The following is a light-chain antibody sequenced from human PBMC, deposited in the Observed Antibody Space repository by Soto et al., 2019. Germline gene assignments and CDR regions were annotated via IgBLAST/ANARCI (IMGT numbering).Light chain of an antibody. CDR3: QQYNNWPPGVFT. J-gene: IGKJ3*01. V-gene: IGKV3-15*01. Sequence: VMTQSPATLSVSPGERATLSCRASQSVSSNLAWYQQKPGQAPRLLIYGASTRATGIPARFSGSGSGTECTLTISSLQSEDFAVYYCQQYNNWPPGVFTFGPGTKVDI. CDR1: QSVSSN. CDR2: GAS.